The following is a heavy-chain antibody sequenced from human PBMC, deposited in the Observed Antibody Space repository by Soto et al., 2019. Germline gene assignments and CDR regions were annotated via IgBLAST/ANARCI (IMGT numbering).Heavy chain of an antibody. CDR3: VRVRRQGATWYNSYCMDV. D-gene: IGHD1-1*01. CDR2: IIPIFGTA. CDR1: GGTFSSYA. Sequence: GASVKVSCKASGGTFSSYAISWVRQAPGQGLEWMGGIIPIFGTANYAQKFQGRVTITEDKSAGTAYMELRSLRSEDTAVYYCVRVRRQGATWYNSYCMDVWGQGTPVTVSS. J-gene: IGHJ6*02. V-gene: IGHV1-69*06.